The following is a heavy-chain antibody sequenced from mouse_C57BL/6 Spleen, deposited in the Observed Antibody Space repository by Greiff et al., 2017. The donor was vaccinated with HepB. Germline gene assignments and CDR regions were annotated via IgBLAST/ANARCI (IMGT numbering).Heavy chain of an antibody. D-gene: IGHD1-1*01. CDR3: APSITTVASYYFDY. J-gene: IGHJ2*01. CDR2: INPNYGTT. V-gene: IGHV1-39*01. CDR1: GYSFTDYN. Sequence: EVQLQQSGPELVKPGASVKISCKASGYSFTDYNMNWVKQSNGKSLEWIGVINPNYGTTSYNQKFKGKATLTVDQSSSTAYMQLNSLTSEDSAVYYCAPSITTVASYYFDYWGQGTTLTVSS.